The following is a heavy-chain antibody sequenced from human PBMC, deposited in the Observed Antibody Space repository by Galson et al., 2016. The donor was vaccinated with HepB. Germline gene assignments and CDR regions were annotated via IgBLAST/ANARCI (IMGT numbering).Heavy chain of an antibody. Sequence: SLRLSCAASGFTFDSYAMTWVRQAPGKGPEWVSVIYSGGSTSYADSVKGRFTISRDSSKNTLYLQMNSLRPEDTAVYYCARRSDSLLVVTGDCWGQGTLVTVSS. D-gene: IGHD2-8*02. CDR1: GFTFDSYA. CDR3: ARRSDSLLVVTGDC. CDR2: IYSGGST. J-gene: IGHJ4*02. V-gene: IGHV3-66*02.